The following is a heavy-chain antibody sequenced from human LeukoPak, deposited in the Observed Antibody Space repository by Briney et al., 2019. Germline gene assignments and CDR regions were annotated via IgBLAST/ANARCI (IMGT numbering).Heavy chain of an antibody. CDR2: IRYDGSNK. CDR1: GSSFSTDG. J-gene: IGHJ6*03. V-gene: IGHV3-30*02. D-gene: IGHD4-17*01. CDR3: AKDGGDYDYYDYYMDV. Sequence: PGGSLRLSCAASGSSFSTDGMNWVRQAPGKGLDWVAFIRYDGSNKYYADSVKGRFTISRDNSKNTVYLQMNSLRAEDTAVYYCAKDGGDYDYYDYYMDVWGKGTTVTVSS.